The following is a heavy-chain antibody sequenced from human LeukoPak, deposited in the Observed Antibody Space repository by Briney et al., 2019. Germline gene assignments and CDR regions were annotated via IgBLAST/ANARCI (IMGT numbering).Heavy chain of an antibody. V-gene: IGHV3-48*03. J-gene: IGHJ4*02. Sequence: PGGSLRLSCAASGFTFSSYEMNWVRQAPGKGLEWVSYISSSGSTIYYADSVKGRFTISRDNAKNSLYLQMNSLRAEDTAVYYCARGNSSSWYFDYWGQGTLVTVSS. CDR3: ARGNSSSWYFDY. D-gene: IGHD6-13*01. CDR2: ISSSGSTI. CDR1: GFTFSSYE.